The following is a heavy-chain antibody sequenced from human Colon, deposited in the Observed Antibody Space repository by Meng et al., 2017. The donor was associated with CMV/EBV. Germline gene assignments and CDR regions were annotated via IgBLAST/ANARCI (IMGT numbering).Heavy chain of an antibody. V-gene: IGHV3-15*07. D-gene: IGHD2-15*01. CDR1: DLTRNGAW. CDR3: TTGWHQYFDF. J-gene: IGHJ4*02. CDR2: IKSASAGETA. Sequence: CVASDLTRNGAWMSWVRQAPGKGLEWVGRIKSASAGETADAAAPVKGRFTVSRDDSSKTVHLQMDNLKIEDTAVYYCTTGWHQYFDFWGQGALVTVSS.